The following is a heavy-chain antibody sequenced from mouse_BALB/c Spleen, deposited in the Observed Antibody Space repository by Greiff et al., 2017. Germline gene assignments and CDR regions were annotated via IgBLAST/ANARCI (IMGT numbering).Heavy chain of an antibody. J-gene: IGHJ4*01. CDR1: GFTFSSFG. CDR2: ISSGSSTI. V-gene: IGHV5-17*02. CDR3: ARRGYQGYAMDY. D-gene: IGHD2-2*01. Sequence: EVQRVESGGGLVQPGGSRKLSCAASGFTFSSFGMHWVRQAPEKGLEWVAYISSGSSTIYYADTVKGRFTISRDNPKNTLFLQMTSLRSEDTAMYYCARRGYQGYAMDYWGQGTSVTVSS.